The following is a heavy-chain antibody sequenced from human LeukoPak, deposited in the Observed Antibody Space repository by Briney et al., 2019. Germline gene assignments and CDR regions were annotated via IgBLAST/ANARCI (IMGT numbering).Heavy chain of an antibody. V-gene: IGHV4-59*01. J-gene: IGHJ4*02. CDR1: GGSISSYY. D-gene: IGHD3-10*01. Sequence: SETLSLTCTVSGGSISSYYWSWIRQPPGKGLEWIGYIYYSGSTNYNPSLKSRATISVDTSKNQFSLKLSSVTAADTAVYYCARAVGGDGSGSLWGPGTLVTVSS. CDR2: IYYSGST. CDR3: ARAVGGDGSGSL.